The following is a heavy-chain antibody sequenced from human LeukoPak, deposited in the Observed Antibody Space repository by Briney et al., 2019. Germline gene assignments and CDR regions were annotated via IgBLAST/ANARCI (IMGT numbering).Heavy chain of an antibody. CDR3: ARVSGRLERQSDLDY. CDR2: LSGDSTYI. J-gene: IGHJ4*02. CDR1: GFTFASYS. D-gene: IGHD1-1*01. V-gene: IGHV3-21*01. Sequence: GSLRLSCAASGFTFASYSMNWVRQAPGKGLEGVSSLSGDSTYIYNAGSVKGRFTISRDNAQASLYLQMISLRADDTAVYYCARVSGRLERQSDLDYWGQGTLVIVSS.